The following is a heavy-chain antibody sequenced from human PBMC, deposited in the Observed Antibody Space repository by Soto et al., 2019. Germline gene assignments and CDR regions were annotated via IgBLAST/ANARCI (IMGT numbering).Heavy chain of an antibody. CDR1: GGSFNRGDYH. V-gene: IGHV4-30-4*01. J-gene: IGHJ4*02. Sequence: TLSITCTVSGGSFNRGDYHWNWIRQSPEKGLEWIGYIYYSGGTYYNPSLKSRLLISVDPSKNQFSLTLSSVTAADTAVYYCAVFSGYSNYFFDAWGPGTLVSFSS. D-gene: IGHD3-22*01. CDR3: AVFSGYSNYFFDA. CDR2: IYYSGGT.